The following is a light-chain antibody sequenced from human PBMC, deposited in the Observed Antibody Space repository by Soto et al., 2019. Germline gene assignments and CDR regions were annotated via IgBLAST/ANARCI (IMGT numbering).Light chain of an antibody. CDR3: SSYAGSRV. CDR1: SSDVGGYNY. Sequence: QSVLTQPTSASGSPGQSVTISCTGTSSDVGGYNYVSWYQQHPGKAPKLMIYEVSKRPSGVPDRFSGSKSGNTASLTVSGLQAEDEADYYCSSYAGSRVFGGGTKLTVL. V-gene: IGLV2-8*01. CDR2: EVS. J-gene: IGLJ2*01.